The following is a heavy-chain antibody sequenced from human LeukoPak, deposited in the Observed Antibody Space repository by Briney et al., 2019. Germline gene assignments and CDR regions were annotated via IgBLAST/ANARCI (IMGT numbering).Heavy chain of an antibody. CDR1: GGSFSGYY. CDR2: INHSGST. Sequence: PSETLSLTCAVYGGSFSGYYWSWIRQPPGKGLEWIGEINHSGSTNYNPSLKSRVTISVDTSKNQFSLKLSSVTAADTAVYYCATKGGVVGATNFDYWGQGTLVTVSS. D-gene: IGHD1-26*01. V-gene: IGHV4-34*01. J-gene: IGHJ4*02. CDR3: ATKGGVVGATNFDY.